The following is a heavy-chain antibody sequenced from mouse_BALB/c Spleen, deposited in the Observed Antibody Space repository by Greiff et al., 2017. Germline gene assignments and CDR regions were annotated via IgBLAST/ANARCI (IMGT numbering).Heavy chain of an antibody. Sequence: EVHLVESGGGLVQPGGSRKLSCAASGFTFSSFGMHWVRQAPEKGLEWVAYISSGSSTIYYADTVKGRFTISRDNPKNTLFLQMTSLRSEDTAMYYCARDGGFAYWGQGTLVTVSA. V-gene: IGHV5-17*02. CDR1: GFTFSSFG. CDR3: ARDGGFAY. CDR2: ISSGSSTI. J-gene: IGHJ3*01.